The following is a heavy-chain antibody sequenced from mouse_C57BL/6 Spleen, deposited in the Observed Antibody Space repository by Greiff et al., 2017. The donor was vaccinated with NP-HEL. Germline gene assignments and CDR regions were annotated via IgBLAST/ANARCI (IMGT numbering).Heavy chain of an antibody. D-gene: IGHD2-2*01. J-gene: IGHJ2*01. V-gene: IGHV1-20*01. CDR1: GYSFTGYF. Sequence: EVQLQQSGPELVKPGDSVKISCKASGYSFTGYFMNWVMQSHGKSLEWIGRINPYNGDTFYNQKFKGKATLTVDKSSSTAHLELRSLTSEDSAVYYCARERDGYDGGYFDYWGQGTTLTVSS. CDR3: ARERDGYDGGYFDY. CDR2: INPYNGDT.